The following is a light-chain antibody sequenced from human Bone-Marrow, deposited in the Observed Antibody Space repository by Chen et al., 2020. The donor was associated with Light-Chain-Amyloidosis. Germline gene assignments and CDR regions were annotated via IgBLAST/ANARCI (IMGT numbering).Light chain of an antibody. Sequence: QSALTQPASVSGSHGQSITISCPGTSSDVGGDNHVSWYQQHPDKAPKLMIYEVTNRPSWVPDRFSGSKSDNTASLTISGLQTEDEADYFCSSYTITNTLVFGSGTRVTVL. CDR1: SSDVGGDNH. J-gene: IGLJ1*01. CDR3: SSYTITNTLV. V-gene: IGLV2-14*01. CDR2: EVT.